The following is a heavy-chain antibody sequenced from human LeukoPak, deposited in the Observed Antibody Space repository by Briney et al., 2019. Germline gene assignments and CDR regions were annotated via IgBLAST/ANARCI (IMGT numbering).Heavy chain of an antibody. Sequence: SETLSLTCTVSGGSISNYYWSWIRQPPGKGLEWIGYIYYSGSTNYNPSLKSRVTISVDTSKNQFSLKLTSVTAADTAVYYCARLPGMTTVDYYYYYMDVWGKGTTVTVS. CDR1: GGSISNYY. J-gene: IGHJ6*03. CDR3: ARLPGMTTVDYYYYYMDV. CDR2: IYYSGST. V-gene: IGHV4-59*01. D-gene: IGHD4-11*01.